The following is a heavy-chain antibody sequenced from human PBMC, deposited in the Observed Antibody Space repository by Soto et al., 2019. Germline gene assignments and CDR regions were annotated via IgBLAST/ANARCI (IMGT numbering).Heavy chain of an antibody. CDR1: GFSFSNCD. CDR3: ARAAFTRSRRDLDY. CDR2: SGSSL. Sequence: QVQLVESGGDLVQPGGSLRLSCAVSGFSFSNCDITWIRQAPGKGLERVATSGSSLDYGVSVKGRFTVSRDNPKKTPYPRLVGRRAEDTAVYSFARAAFTRSRRDLDYWGTGTLVTVSS. V-gene: IGHV3-11*01. D-gene: IGHD6-19*01. J-gene: IGHJ4*02.